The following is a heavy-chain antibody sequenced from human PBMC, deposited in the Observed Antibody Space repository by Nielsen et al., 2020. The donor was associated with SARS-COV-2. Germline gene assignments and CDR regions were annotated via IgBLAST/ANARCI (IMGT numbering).Heavy chain of an antibody. D-gene: IGHD4-17*01. CDR3: ARDRGDYGDWNWFDP. V-gene: IGHV3-33*05. CDR2: ISKDGSNK. Sequence: GESLKISCAASGFTFSSYGMHWVRQAPGKGLEWVASISKDGSNKYYADSVKGRFTISRDNSKNTLYLQMNSLRAEDTAVYYCARDRGDYGDWNWFDPWGQGTLVTVSS. CDR1: GFTFSSYG. J-gene: IGHJ5*02.